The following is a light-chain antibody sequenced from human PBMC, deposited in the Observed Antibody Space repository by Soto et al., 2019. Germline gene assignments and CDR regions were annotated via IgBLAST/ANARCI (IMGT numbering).Light chain of an antibody. J-gene: IGLJ3*02. Sequence: QAVVTQPASVSGSPGQSIAISCTGTSTDVGGYNYVSWYQQHPGKAPKLMIYEVSNRPLGVSNRFSGAKSGNTASLTISGLQAEDEADYYCSSYTSSSTLVFGGGTKLTVL. V-gene: IGLV2-14*01. CDR2: EVS. CDR3: SSYTSSSTLV. CDR1: STDVGGYNY.